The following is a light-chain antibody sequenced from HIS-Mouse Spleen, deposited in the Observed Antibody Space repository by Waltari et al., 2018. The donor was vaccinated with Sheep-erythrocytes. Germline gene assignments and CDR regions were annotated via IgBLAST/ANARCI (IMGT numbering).Light chain of an antibody. Sequence: SYELTQPPSVSVSPGQTARITCSGDALPKKYAYWYQQKSGQAPVPVIYEDSKRPSGIPERFPGSTSGSMATLTISGAQVEDEADYYGYSTDSSGNHWVFGGGTKLTVL. V-gene: IGLV3-10*01. CDR1: ALPKKY. CDR3: YSTDSSGNHWV. CDR2: EDS. J-gene: IGLJ3*02.